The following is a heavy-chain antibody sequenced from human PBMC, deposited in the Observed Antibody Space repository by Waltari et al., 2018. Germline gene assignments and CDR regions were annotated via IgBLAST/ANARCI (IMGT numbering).Heavy chain of an antibody. D-gene: IGHD5-18*01. Sequence: EVQLLESGGGLVQPGGSLRLSCAASGFTFSSYAMSWVRQAPGKGLELVSAISGSGGSTYYADSVKGRFTISRDNSKNTLYLQMNSLRAEDTAVYYCANPLTWYTAMVSWDYWGQGTLVTVSS. CDR3: ANPLTWYTAMVSWDY. J-gene: IGHJ4*02. CDR2: ISGSGGST. CDR1: GFTFSSYA. V-gene: IGHV3-23*01.